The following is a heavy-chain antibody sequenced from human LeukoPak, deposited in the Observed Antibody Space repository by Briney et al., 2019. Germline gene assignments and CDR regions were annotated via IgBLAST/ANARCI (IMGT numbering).Heavy chain of an antibody. CDR2: IYYSGST. Sequence: PSGTLSLTCAVSGGSISSYYWSWIRQPPGKGLEWIGYIYYSGSTNYNPSLKSRVTISVDTSKNQFPLKLSSVTAADTAVYYCARERYSGWGFDPWGQGTLVTVSS. D-gene: IGHD1-26*01. CDR3: ARERYSGWGFDP. J-gene: IGHJ5*02. V-gene: IGHV4-59*01. CDR1: GGSISSYY.